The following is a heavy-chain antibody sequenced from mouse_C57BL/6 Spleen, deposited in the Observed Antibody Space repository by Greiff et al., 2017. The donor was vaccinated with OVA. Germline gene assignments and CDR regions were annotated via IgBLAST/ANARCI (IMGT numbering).Heavy chain of an antibody. V-gene: IGHV3-6*01. Sequence: EVKLMESGPGLVKPSQSLSLTCSVTGYSITSGYYWNWIRQFPGNKLEWMGYISYDGSNNYNPSLKNRISITRDTAKNQFFLKLNSVTTEDTATYYCARRGSDWYFDVWGTGTTVTVSS. CDR2: ISYDGSN. CDR3: ARRGSDWYFDV. J-gene: IGHJ1*03. CDR1: GYSITSGYY.